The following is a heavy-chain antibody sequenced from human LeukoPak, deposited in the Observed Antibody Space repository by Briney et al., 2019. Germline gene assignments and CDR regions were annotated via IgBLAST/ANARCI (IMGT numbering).Heavy chain of an antibody. J-gene: IGHJ3*02. CDR3: AREDHDYGVFGAFDI. D-gene: IGHD4-17*01. V-gene: IGHV1-18*01. CDR1: GYTFTSYG. CDR2: ISAYNGNT. Sequence: GASVKVSCKASGYTFTSYGISWVRQAPGQGLEWMGWISAYNGNTNYAQKLQGRVTMTTDTSTSTAYMELRSLRSDDTAVYYCAREDHDYGVFGAFDIWGQGTMVTVSS.